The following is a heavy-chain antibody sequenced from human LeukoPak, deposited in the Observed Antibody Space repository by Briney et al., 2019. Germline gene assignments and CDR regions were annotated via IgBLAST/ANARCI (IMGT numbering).Heavy chain of an antibody. Sequence: GGSLRLSCAASGFTFSSYSMNCVRQAPGKGLEWVSSISSSSSYIYYADSVKGRFTISRDNAKNSLYLQMNSLRAEDTAVYYCARAVVITEYYFDYWGQGTLVTVSS. CDR3: ARAVVITEYYFDY. J-gene: IGHJ4*02. CDR1: GFTFSSYS. V-gene: IGHV3-21*01. CDR2: ISSSSSYI. D-gene: IGHD3-22*01.